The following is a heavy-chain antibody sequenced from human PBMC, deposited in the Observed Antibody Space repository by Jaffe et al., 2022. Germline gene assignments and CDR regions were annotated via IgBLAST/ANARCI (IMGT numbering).Heavy chain of an antibody. V-gene: IGHV4-34*01. CDR3: ARTVRGYSYHPLYYYYYYMDV. J-gene: IGHJ6*03. CDR2: INHSGST. D-gene: IGHD5-18*01. Sequence: QVQLQQWGAGLLKPSETLSLTCAVYGGSFSGYYWSWIRQPPGKGLEWIGEINHSGSTNYNPSLKSRVTISVDTSKNQFSLKLSSVTAADTAVYYCARTVRGYSYHPLYYYYYYMDVWGKGTTVTVSS. CDR1: GGSFSGYY.